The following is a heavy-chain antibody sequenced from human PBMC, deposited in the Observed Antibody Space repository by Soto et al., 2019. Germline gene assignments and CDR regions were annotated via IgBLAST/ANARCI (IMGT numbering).Heavy chain of an antibody. D-gene: IGHD7-27*01. CDR1: GDSISNLDYF. Sequence: SETLSLTCSVSGDSISNLDYFWAWIRQPPGQSLEYIGYIYKSAATYYNPSFESRVAISVDTSKSQFSLNVTSVTAADTAVYFCARGRYCLTGRCFPNWFDSWGQGALVTVYS. V-gene: IGHV4-30-4*01. CDR2: IYKSAAT. J-gene: IGHJ5*01. CDR3: ARGRYCLTGRCFPNWFDS.